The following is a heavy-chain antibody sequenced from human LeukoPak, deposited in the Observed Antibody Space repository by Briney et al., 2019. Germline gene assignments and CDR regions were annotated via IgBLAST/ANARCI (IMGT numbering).Heavy chain of an antibody. CDR1: GFTFSSYT. CDR2: IKHDGSEK. Sequence: GGSLRLSCAASGFTFSSYTMNWVRQAPGKGLEWVANIKHDGSEKYYVDSLKGRFTISRDNAKNSLYLQMNSLRAEDTAVYYWARGGENYYGSGSLDYWGQGTLVTVSS. CDR3: ARGGENYYGSGSLDY. D-gene: IGHD3-10*01. J-gene: IGHJ4*02. V-gene: IGHV3-7*01.